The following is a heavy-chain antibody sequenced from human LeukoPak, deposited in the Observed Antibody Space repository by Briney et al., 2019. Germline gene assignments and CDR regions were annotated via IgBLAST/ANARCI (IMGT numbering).Heavy chain of an antibody. Sequence: ASVKVSCKASGYSFTSYYMHWVRQAPGQGLEWMGFINPSGSSAAYAQKFQGRVTITADKSTSTAYMELSSLRYEDTAVYYCARGGSGSSNYYYYYMDVWGNGTTVTVSS. CDR3: ARGGSGSSNYYYYYMDV. V-gene: IGHV1-46*01. J-gene: IGHJ6*03. CDR2: INPSGSSA. D-gene: IGHD3-10*01. CDR1: GYSFTSYY.